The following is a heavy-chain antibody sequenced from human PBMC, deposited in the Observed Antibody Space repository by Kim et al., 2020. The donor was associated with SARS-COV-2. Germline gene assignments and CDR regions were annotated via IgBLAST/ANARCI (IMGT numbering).Heavy chain of an antibody. V-gene: IGHV1-69*13. D-gene: IGHD3-10*01. Sequence: SVKVSCKASGGTFSSYAISWVRQAPGQGLEWMGGIIPIFGTANYAQKFQGRVTITADESTSTAYMELSSLRSEDTAVYYCARGGFGGDYYGSGSYYNYFDYWGQGTLVTVSS. CDR1: GGTFSSYA. CDR2: IIPIFGTA. J-gene: IGHJ4*02. CDR3: ARGGFGGDYYGSGSYYNYFDY.